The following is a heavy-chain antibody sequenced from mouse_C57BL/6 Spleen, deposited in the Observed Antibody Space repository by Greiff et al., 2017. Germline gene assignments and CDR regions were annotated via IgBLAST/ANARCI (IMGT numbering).Heavy chain of an antibody. D-gene: IGHD1-1*01. J-gene: IGHJ4*01. CDR2: IHPNSGST. V-gene: IGHV1-64*01. CDR3: ASRTVVDAMDY. CDR1: GYTFTSYW. Sequence: QVQLQQPGAELVKPGASVKLSCKASGYTFTSYWMHWVKQRPGQGLEWIGMIHPNSGSTNYNEKFKSKATLTVDKSSSTAYMQLSSLTSEDSAVYYCASRTVVDAMDYWGQGTSVTVSS.